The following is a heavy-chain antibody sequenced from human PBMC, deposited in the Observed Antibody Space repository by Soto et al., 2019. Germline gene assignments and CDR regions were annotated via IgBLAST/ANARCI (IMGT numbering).Heavy chain of an antibody. D-gene: IGHD3-10*01. CDR2: IDSSSSTI. J-gene: IGHJ4*02. V-gene: IGHV3-48*01. CDR3: ARDGSSRPTDY. Sequence: PGGSLRLSCAASGFTFSTYSMDWVRQAPGKGLEWVSYIDSSSSTIYYADSVKGRFTISRDNAKNSLYLQMNSLRAEDTAVYYCARDGSSRPTDYWGQGTLVTVSS. CDR1: GFTFSTYS.